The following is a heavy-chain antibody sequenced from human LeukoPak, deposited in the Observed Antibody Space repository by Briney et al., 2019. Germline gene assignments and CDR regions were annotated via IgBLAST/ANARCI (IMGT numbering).Heavy chain of an antibody. CDR2: IYSGGST. J-gene: IGHJ4*02. V-gene: IGHV3-66*01. D-gene: IGHD3-16*01. Sequence: GGSLRPSCAASGITVSGNYMNWVRQAPGKGLEWVSAIYSGGSTYYADSVKGRFTISRDNSKNRLYLQMNNLRAGDTAVYYCAGSRLTGDSFDYWGQGTLVTVSS. CDR3: AGSRLTGDSFDY. CDR1: GITVSGNY.